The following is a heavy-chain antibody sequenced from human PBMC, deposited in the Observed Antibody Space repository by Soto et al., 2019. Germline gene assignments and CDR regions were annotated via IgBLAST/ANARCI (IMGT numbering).Heavy chain of an antibody. Sequence: GGSLRLSCAASGFTFSSYGMHWVRQAPGKGLEWVAVIWYDGSNKYYADSVKGRFTISRDNSKNTLYLQMNSLRAEDTAVYYCARDGALRSSTRIPAGYWGQGTLVTVSS. D-gene: IGHD2-2*01. CDR3: ARDGALRSSTRIPAGY. V-gene: IGHV3-33*01. J-gene: IGHJ4*02. CDR1: GFTFSSYG. CDR2: IWYDGSNK.